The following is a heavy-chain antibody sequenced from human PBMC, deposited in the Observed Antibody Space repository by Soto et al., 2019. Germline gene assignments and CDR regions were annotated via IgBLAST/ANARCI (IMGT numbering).Heavy chain of an antibody. D-gene: IGHD1-1*01. V-gene: IGHV4-59*08. J-gene: IGHJ4*02. CDR2: IYYSGST. CDR1: GGSISSYY. Sequence: SETLSLTCTVSGGSISSYYWSWIRQPPGKGLEWIGYIYYSGSTNYNPSLKSRVTISVDTSKNQFSLKLSSVTAADTAVYYCARHWNRAVSSLFDYWGQGTLVTVSS. CDR3: ARHWNRAVSSLFDY.